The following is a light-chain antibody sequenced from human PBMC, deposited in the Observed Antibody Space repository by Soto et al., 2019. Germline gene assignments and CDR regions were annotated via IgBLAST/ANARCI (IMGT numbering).Light chain of an antibody. J-gene: IGKJ2*01. V-gene: IGKV3-11*01. CDR1: PSVSSY. CDR2: DAS. Sequence: EIVFTQSPATLSLSPGERATLSCRASPSVSSYLAWYQQKPGQAPRLLIYDASNMATGIPARFSGSGSGTDFTLTISSLQPEDFAVYYCQQRSNWPPTFGQGTKLEIK. CDR3: QQRSNWPPT.